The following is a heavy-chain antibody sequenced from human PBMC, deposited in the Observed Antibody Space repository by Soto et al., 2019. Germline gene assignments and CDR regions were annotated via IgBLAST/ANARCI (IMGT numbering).Heavy chain of an antibody. CDR1: GFTFSSYG. Sequence: QVQLVESGGGVVQPGRSLRLSCAASGFTFSSYGMHWVRQAPGKGLEWVAVISYDGSNKYYADSVKGRFTISRDNSKNTLYLQMNSLRAEDTAVYYCAKDLEKQWLANDYWGQGTLVTVSS. CDR3: AKDLEKQWLANDY. J-gene: IGHJ4*02. CDR2: ISYDGSNK. V-gene: IGHV3-30*18. D-gene: IGHD6-19*01.